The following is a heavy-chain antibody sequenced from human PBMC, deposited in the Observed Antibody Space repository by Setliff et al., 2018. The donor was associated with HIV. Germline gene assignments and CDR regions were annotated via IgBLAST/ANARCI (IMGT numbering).Heavy chain of an antibody. CDR3: ARDHVFGSRTGFDP. D-gene: IGHD3-10*01. V-gene: IGHV4-4*02. CDR1: GGSISSNW. Sequence: SETLSLTCAVSGGSISSNWWSWVRQSPGKGLEWIGEIYHSGSTHYNPSLQSRVTTSLDTSKNQFSLNLRSVTAADTAVYYCARDHVFGSRTGFDPWGPGILVTVSS. CDR2: IYHSGST. J-gene: IGHJ5*02.